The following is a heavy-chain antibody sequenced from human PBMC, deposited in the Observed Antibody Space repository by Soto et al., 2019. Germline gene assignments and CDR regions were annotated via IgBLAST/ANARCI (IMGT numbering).Heavy chain of an antibody. CDR2: ISTYNGNT. V-gene: IGHV1-18*01. D-gene: IGHD2-2*01. Sequence: GASVKVSCEASGYTFTSYGISWVRQAPGQGLEWMGWISTYNGNTNYAQKLQGRVTMTTDTSTSTAYMELRSLRSDDTAVYYCARAGYCSGTTCYYWFDPWGQGTLVTVSS. CDR1: GYTFTSYG. J-gene: IGHJ5*02. CDR3: ARAGYCSGTTCYYWFDP.